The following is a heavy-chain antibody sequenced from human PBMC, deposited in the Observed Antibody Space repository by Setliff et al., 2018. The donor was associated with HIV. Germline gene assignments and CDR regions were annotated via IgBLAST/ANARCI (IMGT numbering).Heavy chain of an antibody. CDR3: ARGRTHWYFDS. CDR2: MNPNSGGT. Sequence: ASVKVSCKASGYTFSDYFIHWVRQAPGQGLEWMGWMNPNSGGTNQAQEFQGRVTMTRDLSMSTAYMDLSRLRSDDMAIYFCARGRTHWYFDSWGQGTQVTVSS. CDR1: GYTFSDYF. J-gene: IGHJ4*02. V-gene: IGHV1-2*02.